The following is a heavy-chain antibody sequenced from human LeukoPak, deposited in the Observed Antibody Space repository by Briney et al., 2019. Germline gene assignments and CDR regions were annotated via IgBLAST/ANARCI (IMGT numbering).Heavy chain of an antibody. J-gene: IGHJ4*02. Sequence: PGGSLRLSCAASGFTFSSYAMHWVRQAPGKGLEWVAVISYDGSNKYYADSVKGRFTISRDNSKNTLYLQMNSLRAEDTAVCYCARGWLSFDYWGQGTLVTVSS. CDR3: ARGWLSFDY. CDR2: ISYDGSNK. D-gene: IGHD3-22*01. V-gene: IGHV3-30-3*01. CDR1: GFTFSSYA.